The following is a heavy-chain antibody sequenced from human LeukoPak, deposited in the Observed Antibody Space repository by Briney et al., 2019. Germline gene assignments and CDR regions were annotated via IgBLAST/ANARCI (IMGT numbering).Heavy chain of an antibody. V-gene: IGHV4-31*03. D-gene: IGHD2-2*02. CDR2: IYYSGST. Sequence: SQTLSLTCTVSGGSISSGGYYWSWIRQHPGKGLEWIGYIYYSGSTYYNPSLKSRVTISVDTSKNQFSLKLSSVTAADTAVYYCARGCGIPAAIRSNWFDPWGQGTLVTVSS. CDR3: ARGCGIPAAIRSNWFDP. CDR1: GGSISSGGYY. J-gene: IGHJ5*02.